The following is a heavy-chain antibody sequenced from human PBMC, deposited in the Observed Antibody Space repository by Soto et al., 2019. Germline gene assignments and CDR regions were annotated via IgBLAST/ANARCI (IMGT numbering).Heavy chain of an antibody. CDR3: ASHLDYDFWSGYSYNWFDP. J-gene: IGHJ5*02. CDR2: IIPIFGTA. Sequence: SVKVSCKASGGTFSSYAISWVRQAPGQGLERMGGIIPIFGTANYAQKFQGRVTITADESTSTAYMELSSLRSEDTAVYYCASHLDYDFWSGYSYNWFDPWGQGTLVTVSS. V-gene: IGHV1-69*13. D-gene: IGHD3-3*01. CDR1: GGTFSSYA.